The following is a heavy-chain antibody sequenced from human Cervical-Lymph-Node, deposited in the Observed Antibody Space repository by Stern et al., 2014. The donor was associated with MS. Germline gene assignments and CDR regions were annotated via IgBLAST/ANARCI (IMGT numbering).Heavy chain of an antibody. J-gene: IGHJ2*01. D-gene: IGHD2-21*02. Sequence: VQLEESGPGLVKPSETLSLTCTVSGGAVSDYYWTWIRQRPGKGLEGIGYISDTGTTNYNPSLHSRVTITLETSQNQVSLRLRSVTAADTAVYYCARDPSTTASDWFFDLWGRGSLVTVSS. CDR1: GGAVSDYY. V-gene: IGHV4-59*02. CDR3: ARDPSTTASDWFFDL. CDR2: ISDTGTT.